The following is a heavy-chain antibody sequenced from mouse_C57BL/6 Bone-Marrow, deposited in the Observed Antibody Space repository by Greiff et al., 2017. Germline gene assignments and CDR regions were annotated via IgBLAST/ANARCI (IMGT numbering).Heavy chain of an antibody. Sequence: VKLVESGAELVRPGTSVKMSCKASGYTFTNYWIGWAKQRPGHGLEWIGDIYPGGGYTNYNEKFKGKATLTADKSSSTAYMQFSSLTSEDSAIYDCARSTTGPFAYWGQGTLVTVSA. V-gene: IGHV1-63*01. CDR1: GYTFTNYW. CDR3: ARSTTGPFAY. D-gene: IGHD1-1*01. J-gene: IGHJ3*01. CDR2: IYPGGGYT.